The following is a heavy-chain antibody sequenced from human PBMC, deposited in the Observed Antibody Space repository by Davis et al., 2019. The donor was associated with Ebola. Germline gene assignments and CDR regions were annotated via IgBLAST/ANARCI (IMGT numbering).Heavy chain of an antibody. V-gene: IGHV3-7*03. Sequence: GESLKISCAASGFTFSSYWMSWVRQAPGKGLEWVANIKQDGSEKYYVDSVKGRFTISRDNAKNSPYLQMNSLRAEDTAVYYCARGPTAMAISYYFDYWGQGTLVTVSS. CDR1: GFTFSSYW. D-gene: IGHD5-24*01. J-gene: IGHJ4*02. CDR2: IKQDGSEK. CDR3: ARGPTAMAISYYFDY.